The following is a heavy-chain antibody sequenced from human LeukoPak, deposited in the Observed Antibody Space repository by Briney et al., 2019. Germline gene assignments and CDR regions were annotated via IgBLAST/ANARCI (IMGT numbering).Heavy chain of an antibody. CDR2: IIPIFGTA. J-gene: IGHJ6*03. CDR3: ARVSYSSSWYNYYYYMDA. V-gene: IGHV1-69*05. CDR1: GGTFSSYA. D-gene: IGHD6-13*01. Sequence: SVKVSCKASGGTFSSYAISWVRQAPGQGLEWMGGIIPIFGTANYAQKFQGRVTITTDESTSTAYMELSSLRSEDTAVYYCARVSYSSSWYNYYYYMDAWGKGTTVTVSS.